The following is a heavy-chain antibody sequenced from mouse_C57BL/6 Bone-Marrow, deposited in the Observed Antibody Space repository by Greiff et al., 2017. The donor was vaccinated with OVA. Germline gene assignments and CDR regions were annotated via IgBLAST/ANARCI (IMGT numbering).Heavy chain of an antibody. V-gene: IGHV5-16*01. Sequence: EVQLVESEGGLVQPGSSMKLSCTASGFTFSDYYMAWVRQVPEKGLEWVAHINYDGSSTYYLDSLKSRFIISRDNAKNILYLQMSSLKSEDTATDYCARDYAMDYWGQGTSVTVSS. CDR1: GFTFSDYY. CDR3: ARDYAMDY. J-gene: IGHJ4*01. CDR2: INYDGSST.